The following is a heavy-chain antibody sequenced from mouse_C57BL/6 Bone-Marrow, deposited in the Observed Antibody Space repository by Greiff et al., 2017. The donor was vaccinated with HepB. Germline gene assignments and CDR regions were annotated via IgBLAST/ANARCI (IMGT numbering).Heavy chain of an antibody. CDR1: GYSITSGYY. CDR3: ARGEYYGSRFAY. Sequence: EVKLMESGPGLVKPSQSLSLTCSVTGYSITSGYYWNWIRQFPGNKLEWMGYISYDGSNNYNPSLKNRISITRDTSKNQFFLKLNSVTTEDTATYYCARGEYYGSRFAYWGQGTLVTVSA. D-gene: IGHD1-1*01. V-gene: IGHV3-6*01. CDR2: ISYDGSN. J-gene: IGHJ3*01.